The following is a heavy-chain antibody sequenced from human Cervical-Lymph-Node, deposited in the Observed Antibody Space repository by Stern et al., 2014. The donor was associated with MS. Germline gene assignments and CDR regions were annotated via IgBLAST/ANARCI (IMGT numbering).Heavy chain of an antibody. CDR1: GGSISSSGYY. CDR2: IHDSGST. CDR3: ATTRWDLFTWNWFDP. V-gene: IGHV4-61*02. Sequence: VQLVESGPGLVKPSQTLSLTCTVSGGSISSSGYYWSWIRQPADKGLEWIGRIHDSGSTYYNPSLKSRVTLSMDTAQTQFSLKLPSVTAADTAVYYCATTRWDLFTWNWFDPWGQGTLVTVSS. J-gene: IGHJ5*02. D-gene: IGHD1-26*01.